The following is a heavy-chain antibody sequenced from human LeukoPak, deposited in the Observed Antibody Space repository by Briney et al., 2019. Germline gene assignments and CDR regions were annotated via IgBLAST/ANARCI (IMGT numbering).Heavy chain of an antibody. Sequence: PGRSLRLSCAASGFTFSSYAMHWVRQAPGKGLEWVALISYNGRNKYYADSVKGRFTISRDNPKNTLFLQMNSLRPEDTAVYYCARQIEHHFDHWGQGTLVTVSS. V-gene: IGHV3-30*04. J-gene: IGHJ4*02. D-gene: IGHD1/OR15-1a*01. CDR1: GFTFSSYA. CDR2: ISYNGRNK. CDR3: ARQIEHHFDH.